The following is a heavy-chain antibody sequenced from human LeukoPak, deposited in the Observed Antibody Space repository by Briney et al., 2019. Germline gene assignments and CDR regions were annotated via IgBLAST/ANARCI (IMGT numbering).Heavy chain of an antibody. J-gene: IGHJ4*02. CDR2: INAGNGNT. Sequence: ASVKVSCKATGYTFTSYAMHWVRQAPGQRLEWMGWINAGNGNTKYSQKFQGRVTITRDTSASTAYMELSSLRSEDTAVYYCATGRDIVVVPAAPFDYWGQGTLVTVSS. V-gene: IGHV1-3*01. CDR3: ATGRDIVVVPAAPFDY. CDR1: GYTFTSYA. D-gene: IGHD2-2*01.